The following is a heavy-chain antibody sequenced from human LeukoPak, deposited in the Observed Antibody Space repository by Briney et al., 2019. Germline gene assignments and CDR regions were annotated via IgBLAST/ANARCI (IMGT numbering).Heavy chain of an antibody. D-gene: IGHD6-13*01. Sequence: SETLSLTCAVYGGSSSGYYWSWIRQPPGKGLEWIGEINHSGSTNYNPSLKSRVTISVDTSKNQFSLKLSSVTAADTAVYYCARGRQQNSWGQGTLVTVSS. J-gene: IGHJ4*02. CDR3: ARGRQQNS. CDR2: INHSGST. V-gene: IGHV4-34*01. CDR1: GGSSSGYY.